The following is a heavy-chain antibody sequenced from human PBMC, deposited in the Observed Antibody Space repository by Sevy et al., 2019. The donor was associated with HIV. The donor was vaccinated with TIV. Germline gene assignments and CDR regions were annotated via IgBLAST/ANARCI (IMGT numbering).Heavy chain of an antibody. Sequence: GGSLRLSCATSGFTFNSYGMHWVRQAPGKGLEWVALIWFDGSNKYYADSVKGRFTISRDIVKNTLHLQMNSLRAEDTAIYYCARGKSGYGYALNYWGQGTLVTVSS. CDR2: IWFDGSNK. CDR3: ARGKSGYGYALNY. CDR1: GFTFNSYG. D-gene: IGHD5-18*01. V-gene: IGHV3-33*01. J-gene: IGHJ4*02.